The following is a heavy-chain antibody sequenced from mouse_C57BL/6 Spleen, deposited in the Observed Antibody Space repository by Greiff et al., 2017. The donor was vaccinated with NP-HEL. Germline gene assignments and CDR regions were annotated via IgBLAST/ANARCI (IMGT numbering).Heavy chain of an antibody. Sequence: DVQLVESGGGLVKPGGSLKLSCAASGFTFSSYSMSWVRQTPEKRLEWVATISGGGGNTYYPDSVQGRFTISRDNAKNTLYLQMSSLRSEDTALYYCARRDIFGAMCYWGQGASVTVSS. J-gene: IGHJ4*01. CDR2: ISGGGGNT. CDR1: GFTFSSYS. D-gene: IGHD3-1*01. CDR3: ARRDIFGAMCY. V-gene: IGHV5-9*01.